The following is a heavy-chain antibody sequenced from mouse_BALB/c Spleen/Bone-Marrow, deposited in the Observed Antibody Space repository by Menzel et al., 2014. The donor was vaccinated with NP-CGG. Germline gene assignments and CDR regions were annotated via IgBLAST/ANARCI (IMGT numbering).Heavy chain of an antibody. CDR1: GFDFSRYW. V-gene: IGHV4-1*02. CDR3: AHRYDVAMDY. J-gene: IGHJ4*01. Sequence: EVQLVESGGGLAQPGGSLKLSCAASGFDFSRYWMSWVRQAPGKGLEWIGEINPDSSTINYTPSLKDKFIISRDNAKNTLYLQMSKVRSEDTALYYCAHRYDVAMDYWGQGTSVTVSS. CDR2: INPDSSTI. D-gene: IGHD2-14*01.